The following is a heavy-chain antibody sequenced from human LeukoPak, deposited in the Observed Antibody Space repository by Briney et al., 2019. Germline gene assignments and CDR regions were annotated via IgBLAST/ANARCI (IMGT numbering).Heavy chain of an antibody. Sequence: GSSVKVSCKASGGTFNSYAISWVRQAPGQGLEWMGGIIPIFGTANYAQKFQGRVTITADKSTSTAYMELSSLRSEDTAMYYCARYNPVTYAFDIWGQGTMVTVSS. J-gene: IGHJ3*02. CDR3: ARYNPVTYAFDI. CDR1: GGTFNSYA. D-gene: IGHD4-17*01. V-gene: IGHV1-69*06. CDR2: IIPIFGTA.